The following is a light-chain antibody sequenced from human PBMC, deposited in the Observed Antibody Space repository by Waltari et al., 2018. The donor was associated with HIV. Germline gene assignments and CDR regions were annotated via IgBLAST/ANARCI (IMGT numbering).Light chain of an antibody. J-gene: IGKJ1*01. V-gene: IGKV3-20*01. CDR1: QSVSSSY. Sequence: EIVLTQSPGTLYLSPGERATLSCRASQSVSSSYLAGYQQKPGQDPRLLIYGASSSATGIPDRFSGSGSGTDFTLTISRLEPEDFAVYYCQQYGSSPRTFGQGTKVEIK. CDR2: GAS. CDR3: QQYGSSPRT.